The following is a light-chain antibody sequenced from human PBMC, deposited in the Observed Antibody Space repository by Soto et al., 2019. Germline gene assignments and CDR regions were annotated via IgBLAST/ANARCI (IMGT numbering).Light chain of an antibody. Sequence: IQLTQSPSSLSASVGDRVTITCRASQGISSYLDWYQQKPGKSPKLLIYGAYTLQSGVPSRFSGSGSGTDFTLTISSLQPEDFATYYCQHLNSYPNTFGQGTKVEIK. CDR2: GAY. V-gene: IGKV1-9*01. CDR3: QHLNSYPNT. J-gene: IGKJ2*01. CDR1: QGISSY.